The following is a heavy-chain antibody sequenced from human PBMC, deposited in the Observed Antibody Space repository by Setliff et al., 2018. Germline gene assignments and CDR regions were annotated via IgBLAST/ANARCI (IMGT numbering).Heavy chain of an antibody. D-gene: IGHD6-13*01. CDR2: IRYDGSNK. V-gene: IGHV3-30*02. CDR3: AGGGHYSSSRSPLTH. Sequence: GGSLRLSCAASGFTFSSYGMHWVRQAPGKGLEWVAFIRYDGSNKYYADSVKGRFTISRDNSKNSLYLQMNSLRAEDTAVYYCAGGGHYSSSRSPLTHWGQGTLVTVSS. CDR1: GFTFSSYG. J-gene: IGHJ4*02.